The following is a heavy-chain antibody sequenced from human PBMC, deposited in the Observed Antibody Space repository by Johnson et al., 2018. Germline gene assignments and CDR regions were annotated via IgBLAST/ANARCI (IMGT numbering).Heavy chain of an antibody. D-gene: IGHD3-22*01. V-gene: IGHV3-9*01. CDR1: GFSFDDYA. Sequence: EVQLVESGGGLVQPGRSLRLSCVASGFSFDDYAMNWVRQAPGKGLEWVSGISWNSGSIGYADSVKGRFTISRDNAKNSLYLQMNSLGAEDTALYYCAKDIHESAHYSDTSSYGMDVWGQGTTVTVSS. J-gene: IGHJ6*02. CDR2: ISWNSGSI. CDR3: AKDIHESAHYSDTSSYGMDV.